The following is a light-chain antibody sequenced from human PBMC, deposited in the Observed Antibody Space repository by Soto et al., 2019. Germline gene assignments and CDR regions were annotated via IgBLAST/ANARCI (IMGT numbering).Light chain of an antibody. J-gene: IGKJ5*01. V-gene: IGKV3-20*01. CDR1: QSVTSTS. CDR3: QQYASSRLT. Sequence: DIVLTQSPGTLSLSPGERATLSCRASQSVTSTSLAWYQQKPGQSPRLLIYGTSTRATGIPDRFSGSGSGTEFTLTISRLEPEDFAVYYCQQYASSRLTFGQGTRLEIK. CDR2: GTS.